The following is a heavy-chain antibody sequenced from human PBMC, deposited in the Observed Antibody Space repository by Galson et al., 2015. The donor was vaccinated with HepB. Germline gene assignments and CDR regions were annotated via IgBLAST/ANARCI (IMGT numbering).Heavy chain of an antibody. Sequence: SLRLSCAASGFTFSSYSMNWVRQAPGKGLEWVSYISSSSSTIYYADSVKGRFTISRDNAKNSLYLQMNSLRAEDTAVYYCARDVSEWELLFDYWGQGTLVTVSS. J-gene: IGHJ4*02. CDR2: ISSSSSTI. CDR3: ARDVSEWELLFDY. D-gene: IGHD1-26*01. V-gene: IGHV3-48*01. CDR1: GFTFSSYS.